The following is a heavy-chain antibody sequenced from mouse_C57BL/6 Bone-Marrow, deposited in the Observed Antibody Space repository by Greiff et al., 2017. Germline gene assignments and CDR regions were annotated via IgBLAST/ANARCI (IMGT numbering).Heavy chain of an antibody. D-gene: IGHD2-5*01. J-gene: IGHJ4*01. V-gene: IGHV5-17*01. CDR1: GFTFSDYG. CDR3: ARGGYSNASYYAMDY. CDR2: ISSGSSTI. Sequence: EVKVVESGGGLVKPGGSLKLSCAASGFTFSDYGMHWVRQAPEKGLEWVAYISSGSSTIYYADTVKGRFTISRDNAKNTLFLQMTSLRSEDTAMYYCARGGYSNASYYAMDYWGQGTSVTVSS.